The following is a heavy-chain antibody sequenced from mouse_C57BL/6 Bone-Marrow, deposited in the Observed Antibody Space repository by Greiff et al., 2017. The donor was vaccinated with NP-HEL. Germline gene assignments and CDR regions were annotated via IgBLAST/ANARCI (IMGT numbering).Heavy chain of an antibody. CDR2: INPSSGDN. V-gene: IGHV1-4*01. CDR1: GDTCTSYT. CDR3: ANRAVDV. Sequence: VKLQQSGAELARPGASVKMSCKASGDTCTSYTMHWVKQRPGKGLEWIGYINPSSGDNKYKQKIKEKATWTADKSDNTAYKQLSMLTSADSAVYYCANRAVDVWGPGTPVTVSS. J-gene: IGHJ1*01. D-gene: IGHD3-1*01.